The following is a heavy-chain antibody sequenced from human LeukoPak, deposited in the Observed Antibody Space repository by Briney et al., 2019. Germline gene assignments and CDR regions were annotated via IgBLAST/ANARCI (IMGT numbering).Heavy chain of an antibody. CDR3: AKDGRYQSKYPDY. CDR2: ISGSGGST. D-gene: IGHD2-2*01. CDR1: GFTFSSYA. Sequence: GGSLRLSCAPSGFTFSSYAMSWVRQAPGKGLEWFSDISGSGGSTDYADSVKGRFTISRDNSKNTLYLQMNSLRAEDTAVYYCAKDGRYQSKYPDYWGQGTLVTVSS. J-gene: IGHJ4*02. V-gene: IGHV3-23*01.